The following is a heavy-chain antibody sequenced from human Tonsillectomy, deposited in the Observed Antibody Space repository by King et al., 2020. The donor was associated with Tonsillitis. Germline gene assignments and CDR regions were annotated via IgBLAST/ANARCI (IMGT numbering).Heavy chain of an antibody. D-gene: IGHD3-10*01. J-gene: IGHJ3*02. CDR1: GFTVSSNY. CDR3: ARDRVGGIFDI. Sequence: VQLVESGGGLVQPGGSLRLSCAASGFTVSSNYMSWVRQAPGKGLEWVSVIYIGGSTYYADSVKGRLTISRDNSKNTLYLQMNSLRAEDTAVYYCARDRVGGIFDIWGQGTMVTVSS. V-gene: IGHV3-66*01. CDR2: IYIGGST.